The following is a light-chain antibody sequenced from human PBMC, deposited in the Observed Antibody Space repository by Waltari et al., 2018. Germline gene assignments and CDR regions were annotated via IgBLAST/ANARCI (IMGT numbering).Light chain of an antibody. CDR3: QHYSGFSSRT. V-gene: IGKV1-5*01. J-gene: IGKJ1*01. CDR2: DAS. CDR1: QSISDY. Sequence: DIQMTQSPSTLSPSVVDTFTITCLASQSISDYLAWYQQNPGKAPKLLIYDASTLKNGVPSRFSGSVSGTEFTLTISSLQPDDFATYYCQHYSGFSSRTFGQGTKVDIK.